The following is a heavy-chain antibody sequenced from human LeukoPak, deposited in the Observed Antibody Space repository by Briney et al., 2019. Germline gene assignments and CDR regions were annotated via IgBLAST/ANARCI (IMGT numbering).Heavy chain of an antibody. CDR1: GGSISSSSSS. V-gene: IGHV4-39*02. J-gene: IGHJ3*02. CDR2: IYYSGGT. CDR3: ARDRDSYHALDI. D-gene: IGHD5-24*01. Sequence: SETLSLTCSVSGGSISSSSSSWGWIRQPPGKGLEWIGTIYYSGGTYYNPSLKSRVTISVDTSKNQFSLKLSSVTAADTAVYYCARDRDSYHALDIWGQGTMVTVSS.